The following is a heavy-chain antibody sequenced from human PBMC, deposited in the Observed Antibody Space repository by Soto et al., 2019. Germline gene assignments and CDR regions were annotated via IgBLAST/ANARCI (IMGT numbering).Heavy chain of an antibody. CDR2: ISGSGGST. Sequence: EVQLLESGGGLVQPGGSLRLSCAASGFTFSSYVMSWVRQAPGKGLEWVSAISGSGGSTYHADSVKGRFTISRDNSKNTLDLQMNSLRAEDTAVYYCARDAGGDFDYWGQGTLVTVSS. D-gene: IGHD3-10*01. V-gene: IGHV3-23*01. J-gene: IGHJ4*02. CDR3: ARDAGGDFDY. CDR1: GFTFSSYV.